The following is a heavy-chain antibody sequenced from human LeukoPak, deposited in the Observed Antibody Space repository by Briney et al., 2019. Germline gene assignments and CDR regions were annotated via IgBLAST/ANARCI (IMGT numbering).Heavy chain of an antibody. CDR1: GFTFTSYT. Sequence: GGSLRLSCAASGFTFTSYTMNWVRQAPGKGLEWVSYISSSGSTLHYADSVKRRFTISRDNAKNSLYLHMDSLRDDDTAIYYCARGKNYSPTFDFWGQGVLVTVSS. D-gene: IGHD6-13*01. CDR2: ISSSGSTL. V-gene: IGHV3-48*02. J-gene: IGHJ4*02. CDR3: ARGKNYSPTFDF.